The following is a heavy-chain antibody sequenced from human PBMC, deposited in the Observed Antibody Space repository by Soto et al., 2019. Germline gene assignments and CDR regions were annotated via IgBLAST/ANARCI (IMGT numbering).Heavy chain of an antibody. Sequence: QVRLVQSGAGVKKPGASVKISCMASGYTFTAFDMHWVRQALGQRLEGMVWINAGNGNTKYLQKFQCRVTITRDTSASTAYMELSSLRSEDTAVYYCARGGVTMMDYWGQGTLVTVSS. J-gene: IGHJ4*02. D-gene: IGHD3-22*01. CDR2: INAGNGNT. CDR1: GYTFTAFD. V-gene: IGHV1-3*01. CDR3: ARGGVTMMDY.